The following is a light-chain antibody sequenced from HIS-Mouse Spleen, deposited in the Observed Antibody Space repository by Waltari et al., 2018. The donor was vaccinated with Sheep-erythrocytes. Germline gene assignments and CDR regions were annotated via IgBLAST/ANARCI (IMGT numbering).Light chain of an antibody. CDR1: KLGDKY. CDR3: QAWDSSSWV. J-gene: IGLJ3*02. CDR2: QDS. V-gene: IGLV3-1*01. Sequence: SYELTQPPSVSVSPGQTASITCSGDKLGDKYACWYQQKPGQSPVLVIYQDSKRPSGIPGRFSGSNSGNTATLTISGTQAMDEADYYCQAWDSSSWVCGGGTKLTVL.